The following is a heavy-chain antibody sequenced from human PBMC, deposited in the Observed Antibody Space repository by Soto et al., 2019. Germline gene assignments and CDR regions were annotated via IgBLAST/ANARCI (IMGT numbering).Heavy chain of an antibody. CDR1: GGSISSYY. CDR2: IYYSGST. D-gene: IGHD6-13*01. Sequence: SETLSLTCTVSGGSISSYYWSWIRQPPGKGLEWIGYIYYSGSTNYNPSLKSRVTISVDTSKNQFSLKLSSVTAADTAVYYCARRGPAAGENYYYYYMDVWGKGTTVTVSS. V-gene: IGHV4-59*08. J-gene: IGHJ6*03. CDR3: ARRGPAAGENYYYYYMDV.